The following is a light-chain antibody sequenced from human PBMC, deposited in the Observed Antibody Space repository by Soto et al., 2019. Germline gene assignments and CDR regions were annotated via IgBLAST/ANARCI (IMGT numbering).Light chain of an antibody. J-gene: IGLJ2*01. CDR2: EVS. Sequence: QSVLTQPASVSGSPGQSITISCTATSSDVGAYNYVSWYQKHPGKAPKLMIYEVSNRPLGVSNRFSGSKSGNTASLTISGLQAEDEADYYCSSFTSSNTLEFGGGTKLTVL. CDR1: SSDVGAYNY. CDR3: SSFTSSNTLE. V-gene: IGLV2-14*01.